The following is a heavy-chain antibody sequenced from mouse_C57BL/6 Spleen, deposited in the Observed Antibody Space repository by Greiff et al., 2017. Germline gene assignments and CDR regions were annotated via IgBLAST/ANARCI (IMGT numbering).Heavy chain of an antibody. Sequence: QVQLKQPGAELVRPGSSVKLSCKASGYTFTSYWMHWVKQRPIQGLEWIGNIDPSDSETPYNQKFKDKATLTVDKSSSKAYMQLSSLTSEDSAVYYCARSGDYYGSIDWGHWGQGTTLTVSS. D-gene: IGHD1-1*01. J-gene: IGHJ2*01. CDR2: IDPSDSET. V-gene: IGHV1-52*01. CDR3: ARSGDYYGSIDWGH. CDR1: GYTFTSYW.